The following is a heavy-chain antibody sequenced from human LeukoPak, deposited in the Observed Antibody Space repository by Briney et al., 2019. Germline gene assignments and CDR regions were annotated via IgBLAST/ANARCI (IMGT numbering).Heavy chain of an antibody. CDR3: ARRGIVVVPAAQNYYCYYYMDV. D-gene: IGHD2-2*01. CDR2: IYTSGST. Sequence: SETLSLTCTVSGGSISSYYWSWIRQPPGKGLEWIGYIYTSGSTNYNPSLKSRVTISVDTSKNQFSLKLSSVTAADTAVYYCARRGIVVVPAAQNYYCYYYMDVWGKGTTVTVSS. CDR1: GGSISSYY. V-gene: IGHV4-4*09. J-gene: IGHJ6*03.